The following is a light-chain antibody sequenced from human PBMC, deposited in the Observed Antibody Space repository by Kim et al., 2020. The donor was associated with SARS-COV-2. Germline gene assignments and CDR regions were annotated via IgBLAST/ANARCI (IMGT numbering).Light chain of an antibody. CDR2: DAS. J-gene: IGKJ2*01. CDR3: QQRSNWPPMFT. Sequence: SPGERATLSCRASQSVNTNLAWIQQKPGQAPRLLIYDASSRATGIPARFSGSGSGTDFTLTISSLEPEDFAVYYCQQRSNWPPMFTFGQGTKLEI. CDR1: QSVNTN. V-gene: IGKV3-11*01.